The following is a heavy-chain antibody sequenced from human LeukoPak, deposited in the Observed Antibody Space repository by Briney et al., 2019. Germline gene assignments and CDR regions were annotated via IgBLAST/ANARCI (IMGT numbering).Heavy chain of an antibody. V-gene: IGHV4-61*01. D-gene: IGHD6-19*01. Sequence: SENLSLTCTVSGGSVSSGSYYWSWIRQPPGKGLEWIGYIYYSGSTNYNPSLKSRVTISVDTSKNQFSLKLSSVTAADTAVYYCARDRRVAVALRYFDYWGQGTLVTVSS. CDR2: IYYSGST. CDR3: ARDRRVAVALRYFDY. CDR1: GGSVSSGSYY. J-gene: IGHJ4*02.